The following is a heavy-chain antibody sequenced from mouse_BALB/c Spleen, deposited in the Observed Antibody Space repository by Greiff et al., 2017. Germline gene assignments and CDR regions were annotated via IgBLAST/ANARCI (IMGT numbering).Heavy chain of an antibody. V-gene: IGHV5-6*01. D-gene: IGHD2-12*01. CDR3: ARHYSHGGLAY. J-gene: IGHJ3*01. CDR1: GFTLSSYG. CDR2: ISSGGSYT. Sequence: EVKVVESGGDLVKPGGSLKLSCAASGFTLSSYGMSWVRQTPDKRLEWVATISSGGSYTYYPDSVKGRFTISRDNAKNTLYLQMSSLKSEDTAMYYCARHYSHGGLAYWGQGTLVTVSA.